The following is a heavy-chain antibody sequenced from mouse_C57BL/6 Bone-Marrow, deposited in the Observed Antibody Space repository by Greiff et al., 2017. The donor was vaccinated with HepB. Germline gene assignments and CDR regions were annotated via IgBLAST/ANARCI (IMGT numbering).Heavy chain of an antibody. Sequence: VHLVESGPELVKPGASVKISCKASGYAFSSSWMNWVKQRPGEGLEWIGRIYPGDGDTNYNGKFKGKATLTADKSSSTAYMQLSSLTSEDSAVYFCARSRGWNYAMDYWGQGTSVTVSS. CDR1: GYAFSSSW. V-gene: IGHV1-82*01. D-gene: IGHD1-1*02. CDR3: ARSRGWNYAMDY. J-gene: IGHJ4*01. CDR2: IYPGDGDT.